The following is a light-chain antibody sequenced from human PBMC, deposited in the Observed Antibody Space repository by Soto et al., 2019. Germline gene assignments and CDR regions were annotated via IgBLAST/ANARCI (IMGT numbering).Light chain of an antibody. CDR3: QQANSFPGA. Sequence: DIQMTQSPSSVSASVGDRVTITCRASQGIRSWLAWYQQKPGKAPKLLIYAASSLQSGVLSRLSGSGSGTDFTLTISILQPEDFATYYCQQANSFPGAFGQGTKVEIK. V-gene: IGKV1-12*01. CDR2: AAS. CDR1: QGIRSW. J-gene: IGKJ1*01.